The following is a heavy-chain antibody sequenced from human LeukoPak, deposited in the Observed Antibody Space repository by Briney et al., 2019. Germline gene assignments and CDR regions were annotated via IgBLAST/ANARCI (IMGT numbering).Heavy chain of an antibody. V-gene: IGHV4-59*01. CDR1: GGSISSYY. CDR3: ARGAFSGYGDFGFDY. J-gene: IGHJ4*02. D-gene: IGHD4-17*01. Sequence: SEILSLTCSVSGGSISSYYWSWIRQPPGKGLECIGYISDSGSAHYNPALKSRLSISVDKSKNQFSLKLSSVTAADTAVYYCARGAFSGYGDFGFDYWGQGTVVTASS. CDR2: ISDSGSA.